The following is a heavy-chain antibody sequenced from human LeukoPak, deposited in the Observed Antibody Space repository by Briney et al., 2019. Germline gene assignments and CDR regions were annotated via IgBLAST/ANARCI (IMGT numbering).Heavy chain of an antibody. CDR3: ARDGADFWSGYYTPWYFDY. V-gene: IGHV4-34*01. D-gene: IGHD3-3*01. CDR2: INHSGST. J-gene: IGHJ4*02. Sequence: SETLSVTCAVYGGSFSGYYWSWIRQPPGKGLEWIGEINHSGSTNYNPSLKSRVTISVDTSKNQFSLKLSSVTAADTAVYYCARDGADFWSGYYTPWYFDYWGQGTLVTLSS. CDR1: GGSFSGYY.